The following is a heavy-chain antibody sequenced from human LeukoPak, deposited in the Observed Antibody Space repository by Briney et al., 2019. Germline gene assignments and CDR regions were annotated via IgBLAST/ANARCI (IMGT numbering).Heavy chain of an antibody. Sequence: SVKVSCKASGGTFSRYAITWVRQAPGQGLEWMGGILPILGSTDYAQRFQGRVTITTDDSTHTAYMELSSLRYDDTAVYYCATAQIYCSGYSCYVAFFDFWGQGTRVTVSS. J-gene: IGHJ4*02. CDR1: GGTFSRYA. CDR2: ILPILGST. D-gene: IGHD2-15*01. CDR3: ATAQIYCSGYSCYVAFFDF. V-gene: IGHV1-69*05.